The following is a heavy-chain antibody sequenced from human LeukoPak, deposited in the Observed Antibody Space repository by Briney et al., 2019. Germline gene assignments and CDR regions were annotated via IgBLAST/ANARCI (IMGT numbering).Heavy chain of an antibody. CDR1: GYSTSSGYY. CDR2: IYHSGST. D-gene: IGHD5-24*01. Sequence: SETLSLTCTVSGYSTSSGYYWGWIRQPPGKGLEWIGSIYHSGSTYYNPSLKSRVTISVDTSKNQFSLKLSSVTAADTAVYYCASLLRGYNSRIYFDYWAREPWSPSPQ. J-gene: IGHJ4*02. V-gene: IGHV4-38-2*02. CDR3: ASLLRGYNSRIYFDY.